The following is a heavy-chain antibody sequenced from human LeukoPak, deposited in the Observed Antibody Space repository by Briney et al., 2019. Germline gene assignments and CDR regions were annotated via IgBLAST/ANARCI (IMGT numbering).Heavy chain of an antibody. J-gene: IGHJ4*02. V-gene: IGHV3-30*18. CDR1: GFTFSNFG. D-gene: IGHD6-13*01. CDR3: AKEVRQQVNDY. CDR2: ISYDGSNK. Sequence: PGGSLRLSCAASGFTFSNFGMHWVRQAPGKGLEWVAVISYDGSNKYYADSVKGRFTISRDNSKNTLYLQMNSLRAEDTAVYYCAKEVRQQVNDYWGQGTLVTVSS.